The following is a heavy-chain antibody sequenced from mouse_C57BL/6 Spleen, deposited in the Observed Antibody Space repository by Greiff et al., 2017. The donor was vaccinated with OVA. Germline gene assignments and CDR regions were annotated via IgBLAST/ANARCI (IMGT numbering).Heavy chain of an antibody. Sequence: LQQSGAELARPWASVKLSCKASGYTFTSYGISWVKQRTGQGLEWIGEIYPRSGITYYNEKFKGKATLTADKSSSTAYMELRSLTSEDSAVDFCARYYGSIYAMDYWGQGTSVTVSS. CDR2: IYPRSGIT. V-gene: IGHV1-81*01. CDR3: ARYYGSIYAMDY. J-gene: IGHJ4*01. CDR1: GYTFTSYG. D-gene: IGHD1-1*01.